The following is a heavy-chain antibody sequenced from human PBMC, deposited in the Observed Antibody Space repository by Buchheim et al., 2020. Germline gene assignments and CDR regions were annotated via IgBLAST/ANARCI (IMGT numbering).Heavy chain of an antibody. CDR3: ARGSGGLSSWHFDY. Sequence: EVQLVESGGGLVKPGGSLRLSCAASGFTFSNNRLNWVRQAPGKGLEWVSSISSSSSYIYYVDSVKGRLTISRDNAKNSLSLEMNSLRAEDTAVYYCARGSGGLSSWHFDYWGQGTL. CDR2: ISSSSSYI. CDR1: GFTFSNNR. V-gene: IGHV3-21*01. J-gene: IGHJ4*02. D-gene: IGHD6-13*01.